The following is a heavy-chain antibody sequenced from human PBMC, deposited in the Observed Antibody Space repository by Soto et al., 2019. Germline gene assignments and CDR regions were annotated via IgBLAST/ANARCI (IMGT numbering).Heavy chain of an antibody. CDR3: ARDPYYYGSGSYYNALVIGWFDP. J-gene: IGHJ5*02. CDR2: ISSSSSYI. Sequence: EVQLVESGGGLVKPGGSLRLSCAASGFTFSSYSMNWVRQAPGKGLEWVSSISSSSSYIYYADSVKGRFTISRDNAKYSQYLQMNSLRAEDTAVYYCARDPYYYGSGSYYNALVIGWFDPWGQGTLVTVSS. V-gene: IGHV3-21*01. D-gene: IGHD3-10*01. CDR1: GFTFSSYS.